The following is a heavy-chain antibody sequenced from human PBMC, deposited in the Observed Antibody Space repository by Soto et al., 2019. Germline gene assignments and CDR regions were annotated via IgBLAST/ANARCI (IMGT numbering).Heavy chain of an antibody. CDR1: GYTFTGYY. V-gene: IGHV1-2*04. CDR3: AGDQAGGSYSGNWFDP. CDR2: INPNSGGT. D-gene: IGHD1-26*01. J-gene: IGHJ5*02. Sequence: QVQLVQSGAEVKKPGASVKVSCKASGYTFTGYYMHWVRQAPGQGLEWMGWINPNSGGTNYAQKFQGWVTMTRDTSISTAYMELRRLRSDDTAVYYCAGDQAGGSYSGNWFDPWGQGTLVTVSS.